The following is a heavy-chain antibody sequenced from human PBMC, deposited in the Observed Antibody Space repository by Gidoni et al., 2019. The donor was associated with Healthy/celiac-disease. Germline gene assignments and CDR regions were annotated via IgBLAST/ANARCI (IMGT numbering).Heavy chain of an antibody. CDR3: TRDEDYDSSGLYYYYGMDV. J-gene: IGHJ6*02. CDR1: DFTFGDYA. V-gene: IGHV3-49*03. Sequence: EVQLVESGGGLVQPGRSMRLSCTASDFTFGDYAMSWFRQAPGKGLEWVGFIRSKAYGGPTEYAASVKGIFTISRDDSKSIAYLQMNSLKTEDTAVYYCTRDEDYDSSGLYYYYGMDVWGQGTTVTVSS. CDR2: IRSKAYGGPT. D-gene: IGHD3-22*01.